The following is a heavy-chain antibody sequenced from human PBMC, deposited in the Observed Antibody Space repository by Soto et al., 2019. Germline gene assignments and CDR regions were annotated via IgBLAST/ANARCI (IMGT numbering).Heavy chain of an antibody. CDR1: GYTFTGYY. CDR3: AREIAARPRFYYYGMDV. D-gene: IGHD6-6*01. J-gene: IGHJ6*02. CDR2: INPNSCGT. Sequence: ASVKVSCKASGYTFTGYYMHWVRQAPGQGLEWMGWINPNSCGTNYAQKFQGWVTMTRDTSISTAYMELSRLRSDDTAVYYCAREIAARPRFYYYGMDVWGQGTTVTVSS. V-gene: IGHV1-2*04.